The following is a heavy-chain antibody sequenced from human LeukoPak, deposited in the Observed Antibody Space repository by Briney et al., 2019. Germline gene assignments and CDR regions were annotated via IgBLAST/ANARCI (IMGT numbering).Heavy chain of an antibody. CDR1: GYTFTSYG. Sequence: ASVKVSCKASGYTFTSYGISWVRQAPGQGLEWMGWISAYNGNTNYAQKLQGRVTMTTDTSTSPAYMELRSLRSDDTAVYYCARDRVGYYDFWRGLYFDYWGQGTLVTVSS. J-gene: IGHJ4*02. D-gene: IGHD3-3*01. V-gene: IGHV1-18*01. CDR2: ISAYNGNT. CDR3: ARDRVGYYDFWRGLYFDY.